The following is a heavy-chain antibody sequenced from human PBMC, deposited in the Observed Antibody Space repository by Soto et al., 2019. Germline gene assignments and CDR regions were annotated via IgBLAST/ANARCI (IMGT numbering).Heavy chain of an antibody. J-gene: IGHJ4*02. CDR1: GFTFSTYS. D-gene: IGHD6-13*01. Sequence: EVQLLESGGGLVQPGGSLRLSCAASGFTFSTYSMAWVRQAPGKGLAWVSGLSGGGANTFYADSVKGRFTISVDNSKNTVYLQMNSLKTEDTAVYYCAKVRIAPAKPFYFDSWGQGTLVTVSS. V-gene: IGHV3-23*01. CDR3: AKVRIAPAKPFYFDS. CDR2: LSGGGANT.